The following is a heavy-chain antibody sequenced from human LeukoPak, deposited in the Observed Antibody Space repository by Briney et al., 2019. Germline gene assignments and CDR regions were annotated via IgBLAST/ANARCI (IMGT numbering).Heavy chain of an antibody. J-gene: IGHJ4*02. CDR3: ARGLAYYYGSGSYRFDY. CDR2: VSGYNGKT. V-gene: IGHV1-18*04. CDR1: GYTFTSYG. Sequence: ASVKVSCKASGYTFTSYGITWVRQAPGQGVEWMGWVSGYNGKTNYAQNLQGRVTMTTDTSTTTAYMELRSLRSDDTAVYYCARGLAYYYGSGSYRFDYWGQGTLVTVSS. D-gene: IGHD3-10*01.